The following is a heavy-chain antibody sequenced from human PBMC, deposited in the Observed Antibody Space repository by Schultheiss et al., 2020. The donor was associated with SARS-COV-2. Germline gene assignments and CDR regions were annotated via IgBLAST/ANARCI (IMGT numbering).Heavy chain of an antibody. CDR3: ATDRVGPTTDFDH. J-gene: IGHJ4*02. D-gene: IGHD1-26*01. CDR1: GFRFIYDY. Sequence: GGSLRLSCADSGFRFIYDYMNWVRQAPGKGLEWVSSVSSSSGYIYYADSVKGRFTISRDNAKNSLYLQMNSLRAEDTAVYFCATDRVGPTTDFDHWGQGTLVTVSS. V-gene: IGHV3-21*01. CDR2: VSSSSGYI.